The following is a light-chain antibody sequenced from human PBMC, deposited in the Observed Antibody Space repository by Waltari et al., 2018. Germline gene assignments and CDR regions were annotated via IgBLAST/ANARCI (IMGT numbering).Light chain of an antibody. CDR3: QQYKSYPWT. CDR2: KAS. Sequence: DIQMTQSPSTLSASVGDRVTVTCRASQSISRHLAWYQQKPGKAPKLLIYKASSLESGVPSRFSGSGSGTEFTLTISSLQPDDFATYYCQQYKSYPWTFGQGTKVEIK. CDR1: QSISRH. J-gene: IGKJ1*01. V-gene: IGKV1-5*03.